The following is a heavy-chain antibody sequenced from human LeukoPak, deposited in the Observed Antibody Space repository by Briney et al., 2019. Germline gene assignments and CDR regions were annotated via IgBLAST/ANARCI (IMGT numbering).Heavy chain of an antibody. CDR1: GGSISNYY. Sequence: PSETLSLTCTVSGGSISNYYWSWIRQPAGKGLEWIGRVYSSGSTNYNPSLKSRVTMSVDTSKNQFSLKLSSVTAAHTAVYYLARHYCAGDCYSRWYFDLWGRGTLVTVSS. J-gene: IGHJ2*01. D-gene: IGHD2-21*02. CDR2: VYSSGST. V-gene: IGHV4-4*07. CDR3: ARHYCAGDCYSRWYFDL.